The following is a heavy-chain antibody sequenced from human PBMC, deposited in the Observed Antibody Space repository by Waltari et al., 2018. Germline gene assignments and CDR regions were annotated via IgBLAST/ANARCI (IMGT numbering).Heavy chain of an antibody. Sequence: QVQLVQSGAEVRKPGSSVKVSCKASGGTFSAYAVNWVRQAPGQGLEWMGGIIPILDITNYAQKFQARLTITADKSTSTAYMEVSSLRAEDTAVYYCATGDWNVEIYSIYYGMDVWGQGTTVTVSS. V-gene: IGHV1-69*10. CDR2: IIPILDIT. CDR1: GGTFSAYA. J-gene: IGHJ6*02. CDR3: ATGDWNVEIYSIYYGMDV. D-gene: IGHD1-1*01.